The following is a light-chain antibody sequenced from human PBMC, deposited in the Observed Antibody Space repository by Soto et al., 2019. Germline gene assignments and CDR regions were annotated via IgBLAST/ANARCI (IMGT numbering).Light chain of an antibody. V-gene: IGLV2-14*01. CDR2: GVI. Sequence: QSALTQPASVSGAPGQSITISCTATNSDVNYVSWHQQHPGKAPKLMIYGVINRSSGVSTRFSGSKSGNTASLTISGLQAEDEADYYCTSYTGSSTLVFGTGTKVTV. CDR3: TSYTGSSTLV. CDR1: NSDVNY. J-gene: IGLJ1*01.